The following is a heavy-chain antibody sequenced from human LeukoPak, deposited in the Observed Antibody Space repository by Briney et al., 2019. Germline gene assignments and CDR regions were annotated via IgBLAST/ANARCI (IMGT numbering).Heavy chain of an antibody. Sequence: QSGGSLRLSCAASGFTVSSNYMGWVRQAPGKGLEWVSVIYSGGSTYYADSVKGRFTISRDISKNTLYLQMNSLRAEDTAVYYCARDREGSGTYFLDYWGQGTLVTVSS. V-gene: IGHV3-53*01. CDR1: GFTVSSNY. CDR3: ARDREGSGTYFLDY. J-gene: IGHJ4*02. D-gene: IGHD1-26*01. CDR2: IYSGGST.